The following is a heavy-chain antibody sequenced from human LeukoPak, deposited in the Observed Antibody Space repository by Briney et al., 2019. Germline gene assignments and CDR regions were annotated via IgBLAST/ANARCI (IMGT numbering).Heavy chain of an antibody. CDR1: GGSISPYY. D-gene: IGHD6-13*01. CDR2: IDYSGST. J-gene: IGHJ3*02. V-gene: IGHV4-59*08. Sequence: SETLSLTRTVSGGSISPYYWSWIRQPPGKGLEWVGYIDYSGSTNYNPSLKSRVTISVDTSKNQFSLNVSSVTAADTAVYYCARLRRYSSRPDAIDIWGQGTMVTVSS. CDR3: ARLRRYSSRPDAIDI.